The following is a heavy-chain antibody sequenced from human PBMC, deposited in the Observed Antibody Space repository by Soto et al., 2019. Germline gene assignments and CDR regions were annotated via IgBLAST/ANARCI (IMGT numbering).Heavy chain of an antibody. V-gene: IGHV4-31*03. D-gene: IGHD1-20*01. CDR3: ARTRDNNINYYYALDV. CDR1: GGSVSSGSYY. J-gene: IGHJ6*02. CDR2: IYYTGNT. Sequence: PSETLSLTCTVSGGSVSSGSYYWSWIRQHPGRGLEWIGYIYYTGNTYYNPSLKSRLAISVDTSKNQFSLKLTSVTAADTAVYYCARTRDNNINYYYALDVWGPGTTVTVSS.